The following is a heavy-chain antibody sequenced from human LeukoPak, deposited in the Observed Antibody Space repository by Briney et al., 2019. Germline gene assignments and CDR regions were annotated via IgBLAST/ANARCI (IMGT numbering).Heavy chain of an antibody. D-gene: IGHD1-1*01. CDR1: GGSISSYY. CDR2: IYYSGST. CDR3: ARETTGMNDY. J-gene: IGHJ4*02. V-gene: IGHV4-59*01. Sequence: SETLSLTCTVSGGSISSYYWSWIRQPPGKGLEWIGYIYYSGSTNYNPPLKSRVTISVDTFKNQFSLKLSSVTAADTAVYYCARETTGMNDYWGQGTLVTVSS.